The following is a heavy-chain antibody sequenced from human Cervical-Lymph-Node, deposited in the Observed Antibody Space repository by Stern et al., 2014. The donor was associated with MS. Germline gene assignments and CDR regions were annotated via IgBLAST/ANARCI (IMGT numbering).Heavy chain of an antibody. Sequence: VQLVESGAEVKKPGASVKVSCKASGYTFTGYDMHWVRQAPGQGLEWMGRINPNSGGTNYAKKFQGRVPMTRDTSISTAYMELSRLRSDDTAVYYCARVGITGTTSLDYWGQGTLVTVSS. CDR2: INPNSGGT. J-gene: IGHJ4*02. D-gene: IGHD1-7*01. CDR1: GYTFTGYD. CDR3: ARVGITGTTSLDY. V-gene: IGHV1-2*06.